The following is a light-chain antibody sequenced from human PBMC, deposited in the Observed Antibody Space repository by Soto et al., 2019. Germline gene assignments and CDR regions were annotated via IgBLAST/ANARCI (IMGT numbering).Light chain of an antibody. J-gene: IGLJ1*01. CDR1: SSNIGAGYD. CDR3: QSYDSSLSGFYV. CDR2: GNS. Sequence: QSVLTQPPSVSGAPGQRVTISCTGSSSNIGAGYDVHWYQQLPGTAPKLLIYGNSNRPSGVPDRFSGSKSGTSASLAITGVPAEDEADYYCQSYDSSLSGFYVFGTGTKVTVL. V-gene: IGLV1-40*01.